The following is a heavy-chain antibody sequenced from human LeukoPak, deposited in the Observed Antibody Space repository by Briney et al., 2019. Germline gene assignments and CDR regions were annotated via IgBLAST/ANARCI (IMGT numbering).Heavy chain of an antibody. CDR2: IYYSGST. CDR3: AREGSRFLLCNWFDP. V-gene: IGHV4-38-2*02. CDR1: GYSISSGYY. J-gene: IGHJ5*02. D-gene: IGHD3-16*01. Sequence: SETLSLTCTVSGYSISSGYYWGWIRQPPGKGLEWIGSIYYSGSTHYNPSLKSRVTISVDTSKNQFSLKLSSVTAADTAVYYCAREGSRFLLCNWFDPWGQGTLVTVSS.